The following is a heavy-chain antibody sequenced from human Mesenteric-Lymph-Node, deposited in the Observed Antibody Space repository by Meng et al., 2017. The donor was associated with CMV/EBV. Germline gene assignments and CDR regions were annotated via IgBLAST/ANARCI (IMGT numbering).Heavy chain of an antibody. CDR2: IFDYGDT. CDR3: ASPMYNTLGP. D-gene: IGHD3-3*01. CDR1: GDSVTSGSYY. Sequence: SETLSLTCTVSGDSVTSGSYYWSWIRQPPGEGLEWMGYIFDYGDTNYNRHLKSRVAISVDTSKNQFSLRLSSVTAADTAMYYCASPMYNTLGPWGQGTLVTVSS. V-gene: IGHV4-61*01. J-gene: IGHJ5*02.